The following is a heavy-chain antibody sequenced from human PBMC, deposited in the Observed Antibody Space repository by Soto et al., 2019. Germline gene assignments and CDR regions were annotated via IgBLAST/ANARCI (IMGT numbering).Heavy chain of an antibody. CDR3: ERDTPTAAGYPYYFDY. Sequence: PSETLSLTCTVSGGSISSGGYYWSWIRQHPGKGLEWIGYIYYSGSTYYNPSLKSRVTISVDTSKNQFSLKLSSVTAADTAVYYCERDTPTAAGYPYYFDYWGQGTLVTVS. J-gene: IGHJ4*02. CDR2: IYYSGST. V-gene: IGHV4-31*03. CDR1: GGSISSGGYY. D-gene: IGHD6-13*01.